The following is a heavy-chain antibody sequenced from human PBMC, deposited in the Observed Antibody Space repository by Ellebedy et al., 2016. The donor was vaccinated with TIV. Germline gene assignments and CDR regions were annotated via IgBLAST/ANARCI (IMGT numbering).Heavy chain of an antibody. CDR3: ARDRWVDYGDYYYYYGMDV. CDR2: INAGNGNT. V-gene: IGHV1-3*01. D-gene: IGHD4-17*01. Sequence: ASVKVSCKASGYTFTSYAMHWVRQAPGQRLEWMGWINAGNGNTKYSQKFQGRVTITRDTSASTAYMELSSLRSEDTAVYYCARDRWVDYGDYYYYYGMDVWGQGTTVTVSS. CDR1: GYTFTSYA. J-gene: IGHJ6*02.